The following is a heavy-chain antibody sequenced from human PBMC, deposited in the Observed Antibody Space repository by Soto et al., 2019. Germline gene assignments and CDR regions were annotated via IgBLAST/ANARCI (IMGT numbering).Heavy chain of an antibody. J-gene: IGHJ1*01. D-gene: IGHD4-17*01. CDR1: GYTFTSCG. Sequence: QVQLVQSGPDLKRPGASMKVSCKASGYTFTSCGISWVRLAPGQGLEWMAWISPLKGRTQYSQKAQGRVTLSTDTSSNTAYMEMTTLRVDDATVYYCAMDYGDRPEYFKHWGQGTLVTVS. CDR3: AMDYGDRPEYFKH. V-gene: IGHV1-18*04. CDR2: ISPLKGRT.